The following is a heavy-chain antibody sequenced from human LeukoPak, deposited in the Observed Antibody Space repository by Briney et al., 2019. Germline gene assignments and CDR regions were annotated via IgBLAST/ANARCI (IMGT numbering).Heavy chain of an antibody. V-gene: IGHV3-21*01. Sequence: GGSLRLSCAASGFTFSSYSMNWVRQAPGKGLEWVSSISSSSSYIYYADSVKGRFTISRDNSKNTLYLQMNSLRAEDTAVYYCARSGWITMVRGVMPRYFDYWGQGTLVTVSS. J-gene: IGHJ4*02. CDR1: GFTFSSYS. CDR3: ARSGWITMVRGVMPRYFDY. D-gene: IGHD3-10*01. CDR2: ISSSSSYI.